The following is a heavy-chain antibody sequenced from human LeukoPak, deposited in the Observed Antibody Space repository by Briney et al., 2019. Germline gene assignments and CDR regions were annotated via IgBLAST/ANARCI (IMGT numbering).Heavy chain of an antibody. CDR1: GGSISSAAYY. V-gene: IGHV4-31*03. CDR3: ARGPLRSGYYRPNWFDP. J-gene: IGHJ5*02. CDR2: IYYSGNT. D-gene: IGHD3-3*01. Sequence: SETLSLTCTVSGGSISSAAYYWSWIRQHPGKGLEWIGYIYYSGNTYYNPSLKSRIIISVDTSKDQFSLRLSSVTAADTAVYYCARGPLRSGYYRPNWFDPWGQGTLVTVSS.